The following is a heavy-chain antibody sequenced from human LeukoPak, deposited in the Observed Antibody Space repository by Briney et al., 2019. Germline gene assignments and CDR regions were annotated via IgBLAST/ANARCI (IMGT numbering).Heavy chain of an antibody. J-gene: IGHJ4*02. V-gene: IGHV3-30*18. CDR2: ISYDGSNK. D-gene: IGHD5-18*01. Sequence: GGSLRLSCAASGFTFSSYGMHWVRQAPGKGLEWVAVISYDGSNKYYADSVKGRFTISRDNSKNTLYLQMNSLRAEDTAVYYCAKGFNSWIQLWSFDYWGQVTLVTVSS. CDR1: GFTFSSYG. CDR3: AKGFNSWIQLWSFDY.